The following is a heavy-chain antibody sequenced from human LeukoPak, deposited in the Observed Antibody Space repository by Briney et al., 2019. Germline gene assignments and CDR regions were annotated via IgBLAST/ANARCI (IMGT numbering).Heavy chain of an antibody. CDR2: INPNSGGT. CDR1: GYTFTGYY. CDR3: ARYDYSNLDMAEYFQH. V-gene: IGHV1-2*02. Sequence: ASVKVSCKASGYTFTGYYMHWVRQAPGQGLEWMGWINPNSGGTNYAQKFQGRVTMTRDTSISTAYMELSRLRSDDTAVYYCARYDYSNLDMAEYFQHWGQGTLVTVSS. J-gene: IGHJ1*01. D-gene: IGHD4-11*01.